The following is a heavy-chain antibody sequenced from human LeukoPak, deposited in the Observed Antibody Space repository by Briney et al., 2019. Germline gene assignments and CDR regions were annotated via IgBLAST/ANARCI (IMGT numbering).Heavy chain of an antibody. Sequence: GESLQISCKGSGYSFTCYWIGWVRQMPGKGLEWMGIIYPGGSDTRYSPSFQGQVTISADKSISTAYLQWSSLKASDTAMYYCARTGRYSSSSYGYWGQGTLVTVSS. D-gene: IGHD6-6*01. J-gene: IGHJ4*02. CDR1: GYSFTCYW. V-gene: IGHV5-51*01. CDR3: ARTGRYSSSSYGY. CDR2: IYPGGSDT.